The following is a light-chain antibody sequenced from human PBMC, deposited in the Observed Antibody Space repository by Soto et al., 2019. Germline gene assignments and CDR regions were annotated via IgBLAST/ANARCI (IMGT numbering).Light chain of an antibody. V-gene: IGKV1-39*01. CDR2: TAS. CDR3: QQSYSRPWT. J-gene: IGKJ1*01. CDR1: QTISSY. Sequence: DIQITQYTSSLSASIGGRFTITCRASQTISSYLNWYQQKPGKAPKLLIYTASSLQSGVPSRFSGSGSGTDFTLTISSLQPEDFASYYCQQSYSRPWTFGQGTKVDIK.